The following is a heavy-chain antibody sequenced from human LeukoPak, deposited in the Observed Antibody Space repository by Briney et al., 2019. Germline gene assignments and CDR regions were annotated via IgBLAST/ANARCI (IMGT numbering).Heavy chain of an antibody. D-gene: IGHD2-2*01. V-gene: IGHV1-18*01. CDR2: ISAYNGNT. Sequence: ASVKVSCKASGYTFTNYGISCVRQAPGQGLEWMGWISAYNGNTNYAQKLQGRVTMTTDTSTSTAYMELRSLTSDDTAVYYCARVGAYCTSTSCLDYWGQGTLVTVSS. CDR3: ARVGAYCTSTSCLDY. J-gene: IGHJ4*02. CDR1: GYTFTNYG.